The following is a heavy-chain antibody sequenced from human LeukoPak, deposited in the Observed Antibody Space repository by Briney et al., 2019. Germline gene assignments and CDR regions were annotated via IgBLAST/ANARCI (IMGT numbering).Heavy chain of an antibody. V-gene: IGHV3-15*01. CDR3: TRDRERYSDSSGYYNY. Sequence: KTGGSLRLSCAASGFTFSNAWMSWVRQAPGKGLEWIGRIKSKTDGGTTDYAAPVKGRFTVSRDDSKNTLYLQMNSLKTEDTAVYYCTRDRERYSDSSGYYNYWGQGTPVTVSS. J-gene: IGHJ4*02. D-gene: IGHD3-22*01. CDR2: IKSKTDGGTT. CDR1: GFTFSNAW.